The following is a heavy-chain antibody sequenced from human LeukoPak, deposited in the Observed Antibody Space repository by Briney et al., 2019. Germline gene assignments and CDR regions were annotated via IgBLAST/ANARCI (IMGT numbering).Heavy chain of an antibody. CDR2: IKSKADGETI. J-gene: IGHJ4*02. D-gene: IGHD1-20*01. V-gene: IGHV3-15*07. CDR1: GFTFTYAW. Sequence: TGGSLRLSCAASGFTFTYAWMNWVRQAPGKGLEWVGRIKSKADGETIDYAAPVKGRFTFSRDDSKNMLYLQMNSLKSEDTAVYYCSTLTSRGLSDSWGQGTLVTVSS. CDR3: STLTSRGLSDS.